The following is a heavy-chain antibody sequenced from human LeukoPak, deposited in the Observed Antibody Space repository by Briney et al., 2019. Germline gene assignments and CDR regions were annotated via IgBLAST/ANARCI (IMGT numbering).Heavy chain of an antibody. D-gene: IGHD6-19*01. V-gene: IGHV4-34*01. J-gene: IGHJ4*02. CDR2: INHSGST. Sequence: SETLSLTCAVSGGSFSGYYWSWIRHPPGKGLEWIGEINHSGSTNYNPSLKSRVTISVDTSKNQFSLKLSSVTAADTGVYCCARGKQWLGLDYWGQGTLVTVSS. CDR1: GGSFSGYY. CDR3: ARGKQWLGLDY.